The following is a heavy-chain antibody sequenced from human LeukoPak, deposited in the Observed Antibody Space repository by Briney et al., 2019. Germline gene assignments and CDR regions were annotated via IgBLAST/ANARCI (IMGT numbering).Heavy chain of an antibody. CDR2: IKRDGSEK. CDR3: VRALVAAATPGAWFDS. D-gene: IGHD2-15*01. Sequence: GGSLRLSCAASGFTFSDYWMTWVRQAPGKGLEWVANIKRDGSEKCYVDSLKGRFTISRDNAKNSLYLQMNSLRVEDTAVYYCVRALVAAATPGAWFDSWGQGTLVTVSS. CDR1: GFTFSDYW. V-gene: IGHV3-7*01. J-gene: IGHJ5*01.